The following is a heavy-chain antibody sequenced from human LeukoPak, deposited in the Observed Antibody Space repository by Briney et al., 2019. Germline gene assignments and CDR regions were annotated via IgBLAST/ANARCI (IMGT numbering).Heavy chain of an antibody. V-gene: IGHV3-23*01. J-gene: IGHJ3*02. Sequence: PGGSLRLSCAASGFTFSSYAMSWVRQAPGKGLEWVSAISGSGGSTYYADSVKGRFTISRDNSKNTLYLQMNSLRAEDTAVYYCAKEYYDILTGPPGAFDIWGQGTMVTVSS. D-gene: IGHD3-9*01. CDR2: ISGSGGST. CDR1: GFTFSSYA. CDR3: AKEYYDILTGPPGAFDI.